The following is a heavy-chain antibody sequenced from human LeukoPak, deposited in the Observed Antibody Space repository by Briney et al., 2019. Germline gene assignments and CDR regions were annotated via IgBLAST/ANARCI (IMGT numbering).Heavy chain of an antibody. V-gene: IGHV4-4*07. CDR1: GGSISSYY. Sequence: PSETLSLTCTVSGGSISSYYWSWIRQPAGKGLEWIGRIYTSGSTNCNPSLKSRVTMSVDTSKNQFSLKLSSVTAADTAVYYCARNSFIAAAGNYFDYWGQGTLVTVSS. CDR2: IYTSGST. J-gene: IGHJ4*02. CDR3: ARNSFIAAAGNYFDY. D-gene: IGHD6-13*01.